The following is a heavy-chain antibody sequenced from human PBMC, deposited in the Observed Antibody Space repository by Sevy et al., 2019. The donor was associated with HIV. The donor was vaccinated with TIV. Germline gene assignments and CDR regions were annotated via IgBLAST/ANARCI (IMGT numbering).Heavy chain of an antibody. CDR1: GGSISNYY. D-gene: IGHD2-15*01. J-gene: IGHJ4*02. CDR3: ARGFSSGGSSYYFDN. V-gene: IGHV4-4*07. Sequence: SETLSLTCTVSGGSISNYYWTWIRQPAGKGLEWIGRIFVSGSTNYNPSLRSRVTMSVDTSTNQFSLRLSSVTAADTAVYYCARGFSSGGSSYYFDNWGQGALVTVSS. CDR2: IFVSGST.